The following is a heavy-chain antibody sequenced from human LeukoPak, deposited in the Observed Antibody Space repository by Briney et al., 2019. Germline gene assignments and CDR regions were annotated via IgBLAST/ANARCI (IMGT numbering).Heavy chain of an antibody. CDR2: ISSSSNYI. CDR3: AKKSSNWNCFDY. CDR1: GFTFSSYS. D-gene: IGHD1-20*01. Sequence: GESLRLSCAVSGFTFSSYSMNWVRQAPGKGLEWVSYISSSSNYIYCADSVKGRFTISRDNSKNTLYLQMNSPRAEDTAVYYCAKKSSNWNCFDYWGQGTLVTVSS. V-gene: IGHV3-21*04. J-gene: IGHJ4*02.